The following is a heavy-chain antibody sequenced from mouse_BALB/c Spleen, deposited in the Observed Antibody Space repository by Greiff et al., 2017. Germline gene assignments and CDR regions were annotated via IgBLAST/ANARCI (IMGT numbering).Heavy chain of an antibody. J-gene: IGHJ4*01. Sequence: QVHVKQSGAELAKPGASVKMSCKASGYTFTSYWMHWVKQRPGQGLEWIGYINPSTGYTEYNQKFKDKATLTADKSSSTAYLQLSSLTSEDTAVYYCARGDAQGSAMDYWGQGTSVTVSS. CDR1: GYTFTSYW. D-gene: IGHD1-3*01. CDR3: ARGDAQGSAMDY. V-gene: IGHV1-7*01. CDR2: INPSTGYT.